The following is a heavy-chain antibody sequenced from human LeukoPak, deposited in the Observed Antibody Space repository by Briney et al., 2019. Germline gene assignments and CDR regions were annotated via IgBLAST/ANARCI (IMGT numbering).Heavy chain of an antibody. J-gene: IGHJ3*02. V-gene: IGHV2-5*02. CDR2: IYSDDDK. CDR1: WFSLSPSGLG. Sequence: SGPTLVKPTQTLTLTFTFSWFSLSPSGLGVGLIRHPPGKALEWPALIYSDDDKRYSPSLKSRLTITKDTSKNQVVLTMTNMDPVDTATYYCAHRATVTTFCCGEGFNAFDIWGQGTMVTVSS. D-gene: IGHD4-11*01. CDR3: AHRATVTTFCCGEGFNAFDI.